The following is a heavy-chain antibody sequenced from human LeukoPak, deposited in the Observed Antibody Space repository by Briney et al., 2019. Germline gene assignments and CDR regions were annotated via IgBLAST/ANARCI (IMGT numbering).Heavy chain of an antibody. CDR1: GFTFSSYA. Sequence: GGSLRLSCAASGFTFSSYAMHWVRQAPGKGLEWVAVISYDGSNKYYADSVKGRFTTSRDNSKNTLYLQMNSLRAEDTAVYYCAQKTSHYYDSSGYYEWGQGTLVTVSS. CDR3: AQKTSHYYDSSGYYE. CDR2: ISYDGSNK. J-gene: IGHJ4*02. D-gene: IGHD3-22*01. V-gene: IGHV3-30-3*01.